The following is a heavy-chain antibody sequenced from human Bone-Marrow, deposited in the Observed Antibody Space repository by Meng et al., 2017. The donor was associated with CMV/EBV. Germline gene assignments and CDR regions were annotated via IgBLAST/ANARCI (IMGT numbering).Heavy chain of an antibody. V-gene: IGHV3-74*01. J-gene: IGHJ6*02. CDR2: INSDGSST. Sequence: GESLKISCAAPGFTFSSYWMHWVRQAPGKGLVWVSRINSDGSSTSYADSVKGRFTISRDNAKNTLYLQMNSLRAEDTAVYYCAKGARNGMDVWGQGTTVTVSS. D-gene: IGHD1-14*01. CDR1: GFTFSSYW. CDR3: AKGARNGMDV.